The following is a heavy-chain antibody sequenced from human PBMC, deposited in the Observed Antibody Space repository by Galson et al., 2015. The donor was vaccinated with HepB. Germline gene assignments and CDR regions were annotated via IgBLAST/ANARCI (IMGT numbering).Heavy chain of an antibody. Sequence: LRLSCAASGFTFSSYGMHWVRQAPGKGLEWVAVISYDGSNKYYADSVKGRFTISRDNSKNTLYLQMNSLRAEDTAVYYCAKGLLWFGEFYWGQGTLVTVSS. CDR2: ISYDGSNK. D-gene: IGHD3-10*01. V-gene: IGHV3-30*18. CDR3: AKGLLWFGEFY. CDR1: GFTFSSYG. J-gene: IGHJ4*02.